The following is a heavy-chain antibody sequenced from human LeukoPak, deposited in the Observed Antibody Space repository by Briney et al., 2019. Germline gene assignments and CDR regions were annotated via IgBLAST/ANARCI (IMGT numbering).Heavy chain of an antibody. CDR1: GGSISSSSYY. Sequence: PSETLSLTCTVSGGSISSSSYYWGWIRQPPGKGLEWIGSIYYSGSTYYIPSLKSRVTISVDTSKNQFSLKLSSVTAADTAVYYCARLGGGSVDYWGQGTLVTVSS. D-gene: IGHD3-16*01. V-gene: IGHV4-39*01. CDR3: ARLGGGSVDY. J-gene: IGHJ4*02. CDR2: IYYSGST.